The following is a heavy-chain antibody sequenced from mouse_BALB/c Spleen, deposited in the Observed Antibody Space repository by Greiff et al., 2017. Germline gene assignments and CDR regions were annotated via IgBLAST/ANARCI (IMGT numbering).Heavy chain of an antibody. D-gene: IGHD2-10*02. CDR2: IRNKANGYTT. J-gene: IGHJ1*01. CDR1: GFTFTDYY. V-gene: IGHV7-3*02. Sequence: EVKLMESGGGLVQPGGSLRLSCATSGFTFTDYYMSWVRQPPGKALEWLGFIRNKANGYTTEYSASVKGRFTISRDNSQSILYLQMNTLRAEDSATYYCARDSLQEYGNSFDVWGAGTTVTVSS. CDR3: ARDSLQEYGNSFDV.